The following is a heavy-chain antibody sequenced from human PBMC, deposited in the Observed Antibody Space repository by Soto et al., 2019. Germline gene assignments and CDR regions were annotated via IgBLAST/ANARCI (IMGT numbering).Heavy chain of an antibody. V-gene: IGHV1-69*13. Sequence: SVKVACKASGGTFYTYTFSWVRQAPGQGLEWMGSITPIYPTTNYAEKFQGRLTVTADGSTNTAYMELNSLTSDDTAVYFCAADRKIVGTIGAFDFWGQGTLVTVSS. J-gene: IGHJ4*02. CDR3: AADRKIVGTIGAFDF. D-gene: IGHD1-26*01. CDR2: ITPIYPTT. CDR1: GGTFYTYT.